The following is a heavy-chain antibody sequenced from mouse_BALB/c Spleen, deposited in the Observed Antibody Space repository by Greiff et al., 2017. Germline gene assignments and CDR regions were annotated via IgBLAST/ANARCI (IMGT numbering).Heavy chain of an antibody. CDR1: GFTFSSYG. D-gene: IGHD2-10*02. CDR3: ARLRGMVTTNYAMDY. Sequence: EVQVVESGGDLVKPGGSLKLSCAASGFTFSSYGMSWVRQTPDKRLEWVATISSGGSYTYYPDSVKGRFTISRDNAKNTLYLQMSSLKSEDTAMYYCARLRGMVTTNYAMDYWGQGTSVTVSS. V-gene: IGHV5-6*01. J-gene: IGHJ4*01. CDR2: ISSGGSYT.